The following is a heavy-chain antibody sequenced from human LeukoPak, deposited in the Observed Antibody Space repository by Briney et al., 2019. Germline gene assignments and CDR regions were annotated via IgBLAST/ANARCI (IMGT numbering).Heavy chain of an antibody. CDR1: GDTFTNYY. J-gene: IGHJ4*02. D-gene: IGHD3-10*01. CDR2: INPSGSSK. V-gene: IGHV1-46*01. Sequence: GASVKVTCKASGDTFTNYYIHWVRQAPGQGLEWMGIINPSGSSKSYAQKFQGRVTMTSDTSTNTVNMELSNLRSEDTAVYYCAREGFYGRELFPAFDYWGQGTLVTVSS. CDR3: AREGFYGRELFPAFDY.